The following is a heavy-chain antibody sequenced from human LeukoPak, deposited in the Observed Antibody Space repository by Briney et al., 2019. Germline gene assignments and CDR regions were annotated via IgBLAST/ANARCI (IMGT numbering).Heavy chain of an antibody. CDR3: ARDGDIIAYYYYGMDV. V-gene: IGHV3-53*01. CDR1: GFIVSSNY. CDR2: IYSDGNT. J-gene: IGHJ6*02. Sequence: GGSLRLSCAVSGFIVSSNYMSWVRQAPGKGLEWVSVIYSDGNTYYADSVKGRFTISSDNSKNTLYLQMNSLRAEDTAVYYCARDGDIIAYYYYGMDVWGQGTTVTVSS. D-gene: IGHD2-21*01.